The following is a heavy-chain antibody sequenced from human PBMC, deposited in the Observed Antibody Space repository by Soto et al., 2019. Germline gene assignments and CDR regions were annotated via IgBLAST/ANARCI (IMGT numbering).Heavy chain of an antibody. J-gene: IGHJ4*02. D-gene: IGHD6-13*01. CDR2: IYYSGST. CDR1: GGSINSGGYY. V-gene: IGHV4-31*03. CDR3: ARVRAAAGRDFDY. Sequence: SETLSLTCTVSGGSINSGGYYWSWIRQHPGKGLEWIGYIYYSGSTYYNPSLKSRVTISVDTSKNQFSLKLSSVTAADTAVYYCARVRAAAGRDFDYWGQGTLVTVSS.